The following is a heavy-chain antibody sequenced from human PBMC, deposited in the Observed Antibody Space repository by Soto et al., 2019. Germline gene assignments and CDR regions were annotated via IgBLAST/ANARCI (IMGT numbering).Heavy chain of an antibody. CDR3: TRGITIFGVVIIPSYYFDY. CDR1: GFTFGDYA. D-gene: IGHD3-3*01. J-gene: IGHJ4*02. CDR2: IRSKAYGGTT. Sequence: LRLSCTASGFTFGDYAMSWFRQAPGKGLEWVGFIRSKAYGGTTEYAASVKGRFTISRDDSKSIAYLQMNSLKTEDTAVYYCTRGITIFGVVIIPSYYFDYWGQGTLVTVSS. V-gene: IGHV3-49*03.